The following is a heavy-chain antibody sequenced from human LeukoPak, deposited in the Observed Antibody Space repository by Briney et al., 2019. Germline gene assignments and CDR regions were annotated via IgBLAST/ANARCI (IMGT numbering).Heavy chain of an antibody. V-gene: IGHV3-48*03. CDR1: GFTFSSYV. Sequence: PGGSLRLSCAASGFTFSSYVMNWVRQAPGKGLEWVSYISSSGSTIYYADSVKGRFTISRDNAKNSLYLQMNSLRAEDTAVYYCARDGEYCSGGSCYSTFFDYWGQGTLVTVSS. CDR2: ISSSGSTI. CDR3: ARDGEYCSGGSCYSTFFDY. D-gene: IGHD2-15*01. J-gene: IGHJ4*02.